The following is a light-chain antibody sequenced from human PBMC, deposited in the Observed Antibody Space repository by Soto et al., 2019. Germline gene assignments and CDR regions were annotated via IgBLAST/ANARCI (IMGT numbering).Light chain of an antibody. CDR3: QQRNSWPPTFT. CDR1: QSVGSF. CDR2: DTS. V-gene: IGKV3-11*01. J-gene: IGKJ5*01. Sequence: EIVLTQSPATLSLSPGERATLSCRASQSVGSFLALYQQKPGQAPRLLIYDTSIRATGIPARFSGSGSGTDFTLTISSLEPEDFAVYYCQQRNSWPPTFTFGQGTRLEIK.